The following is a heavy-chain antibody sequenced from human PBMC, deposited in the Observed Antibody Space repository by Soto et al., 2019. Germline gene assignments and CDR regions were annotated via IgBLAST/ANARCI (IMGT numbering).Heavy chain of an antibody. V-gene: IGHV3-23*01. CDR1: GFTFSNYA. CDR2: ISASGGST. J-gene: IGHJ4*02. CDR3: AKACGGTCYFPVY. Sequence: GGSLRLSCATSGFTFSNYAMNWVRPAPGKGLEWVSGISASGGSTYNADSVRGRFTISRDNSRNTLYLQMSSLRAEDTAKYYCAKACGGTCYFPVYWGQGSLVTVS. D-gene: IGHD2-15*01.